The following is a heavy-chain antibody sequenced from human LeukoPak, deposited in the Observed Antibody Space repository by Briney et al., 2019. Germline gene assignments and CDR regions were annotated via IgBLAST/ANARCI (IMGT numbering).Heavy chain of an antibody. J-gene: IGHJ6*02. D-gene: IGHD3-3*01. V-gene: IGHV3-21*01. CDR3: ARERSGYDFWSGYYPGEDYYYYGMDV. CDR1: GFTFSSYS. Sequence: PGGALRLSCAASGFTFSSYSMNWVRQVRGQGLEWVSSISSSSSYIYYADLVKGRFTISRDNAKNSLYLQMNSLRAEDTAVYYCARERSGYDFWSGYYPGEDYYYYGMDVWGQGTTVTVSS. CDR2: ISSSSSYI.